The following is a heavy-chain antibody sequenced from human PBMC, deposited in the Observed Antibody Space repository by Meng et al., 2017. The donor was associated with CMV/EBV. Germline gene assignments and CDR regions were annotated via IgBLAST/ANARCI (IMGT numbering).Heavy chain of an antibody. CDR2: MNPNSGNT. D-gene: IGHD6-6*01. J-gene: IGHJ5*02. Sequence: ASVKVSCKASGYTFTSYDINWVRQATGQGLEWMGWMNPNSGNTGYAQKFQGRVTITRNTSISTAYMELSSLRSEDTAVYYCARDTNGGPSIAARLVNWFDPWGQGTLVTVSS. CDR3: ARDTNGGPSIAARLVNWFDP. V-gene: IGHV1-8*03. CDR1: GYTFTSYD.